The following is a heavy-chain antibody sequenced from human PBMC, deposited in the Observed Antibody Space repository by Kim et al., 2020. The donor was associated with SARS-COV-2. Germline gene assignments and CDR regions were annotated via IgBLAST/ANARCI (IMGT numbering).Heavy chain of an antibody. V-gene: IGHV3-9*01. Sequence: GGYLRLSCAASGFTFGDYAMHWVRQAPGKGLEWVSGISWNSGSIGYADSVKGRFTISRDNAKNSLYLQMNSLRAEDTALYYCAKEVRSGDYYYYYYMDVWGKGTTVTVSS. CDR1: GFTFGDYA. J-gene: IGHJ6*03. D-gene: IGHD4-17*01. CDR2: ISWNSGSI. CDR3: AKEVRSGDYYYYYYMDV.